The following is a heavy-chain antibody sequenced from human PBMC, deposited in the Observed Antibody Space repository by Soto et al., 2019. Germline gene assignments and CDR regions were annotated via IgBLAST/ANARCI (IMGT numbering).Heavy chain of an antibody. Sequence: GGSLRLSCAASGFTFSNAWMNWFRQAAGKGMEWVGRIKSKTDGGTTDYAAPVKGRFTISRDDSKNTLYLQMNSLKTEDTAVYYCTTEKSVWELLSVPFDYWGQGTLVTVSS. V-gene: IGHV3-15*07. D-gene: IGHD1-26*01. CDR2: IKSKTDGGTT. CDR1: GFTFSNAW. CDR3: TTEKSVWELLSVPFDY. J-gene: IGHJ4*02.